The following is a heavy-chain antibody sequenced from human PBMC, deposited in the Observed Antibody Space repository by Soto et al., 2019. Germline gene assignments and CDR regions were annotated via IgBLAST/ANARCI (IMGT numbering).Heavy chain of an antibody. J-gene: IGHJ4*02. CDR1: GFTFSSYS. V-gene: IGHV3-23*01. CDR3: AKHYREQLGYFDY. D-gene: IGHD6-6*01. Sequence: GGSLRLSCAASGFTFSSYSMNWVRQAPGKGLEWVSAISGSGGSTYYADSVKGRFTISRDNSKNTLYLQMNSLRAEDTAVYYCAKHYREQLGYFDYWGQGTLVTVSS. CDR2: ISGSGGST.